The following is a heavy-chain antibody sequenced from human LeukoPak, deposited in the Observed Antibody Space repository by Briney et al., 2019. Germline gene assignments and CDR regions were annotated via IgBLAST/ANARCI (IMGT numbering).Heavy chain of an antibody. D-gene: IGHD3-22*01. V-gene: IGHV3-33*01. CDR1: GFNFRNYD. CDR3: ARAYYFDTTGHDSDALDI. J-gene: IGHJ3*02. Sequence: GRSLRLSCAASGFNFRNYDMHWVRQAPGKGLEWVASIRPDASNKYYADYVKGRFTISRDNAKNTLFLQMNSLRAEDTAVYYCARAYYFDTTGHDSDALDIWGRGTMVTVSS. CDR2: IRPDASNK.